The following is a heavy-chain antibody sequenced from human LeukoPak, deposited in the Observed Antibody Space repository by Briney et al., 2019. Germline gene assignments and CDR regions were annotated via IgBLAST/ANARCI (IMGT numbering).Heavy chain of an antibody. V-gene: IGHV1-2*02. CDR3: ARGNSGYDYGDAFDI. D-gene: IGHD5-12*01. CDR1: GYTFTDYY. Sequence: ASVKVSCKASGYTFTDYYMHWVRQAPGQGLEWMGWINPHSGGTNYAQKFRGRVTMTRDTSITTAYMELSRLRSDDTAVYYCARGNSGYDYGDAFDIWGQGTMVTVSS. J-gene: IGHJ3*02. CDR2: INPHSGGT.